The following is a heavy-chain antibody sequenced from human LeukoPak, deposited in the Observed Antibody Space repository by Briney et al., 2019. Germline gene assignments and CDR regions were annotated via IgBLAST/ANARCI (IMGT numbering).Heavy chain of an antibody. CDR2: INSDGSIT. Sequence: QAGGSLRLSCAASGFTFSSYWMHWVRQAPGKGQVWVSRINSDGSITRYADSVKGRFTISRDNAKNSLYLQMNSLRAEDTAVYYCARTDGGFYYSYYMDVWGKGTTVTFSS. V-gene: IGHV3-74*01. J-gene: IGHJ6*03. CDR1: GFTFSSYW. CDR3: ARTDGGFYYSYYMDV. D-gene: IGHD3-16*01.